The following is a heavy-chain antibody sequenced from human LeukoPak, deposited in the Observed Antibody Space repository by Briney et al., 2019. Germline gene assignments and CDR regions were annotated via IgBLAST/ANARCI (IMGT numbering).Heavy chain of an antibody. Sequence: SETLSLTCTVSGGSISSYYWSWIRQPPGKGLEWIGYIYYSGSTNYNPFLKSRVTISVDTSKNQFSLKLSSVTAADTAVYYCARGTQITMIRGPAHYYYMDVWGKGTTVTVSS. D-gene: IGHD3-10*01. J-gene: IGHJ6*03. CDR3: ARGTQITMIRGPAHYYYMDV. CDR1: GGSISSYY. V-gene: IGHV4-59*01. CDR2: IYYSGST.